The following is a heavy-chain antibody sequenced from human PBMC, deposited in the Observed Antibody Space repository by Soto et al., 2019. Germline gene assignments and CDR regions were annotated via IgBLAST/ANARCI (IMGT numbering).Heavy chain of an antibody. Sequence: EVQLVESGGGLVQPGRSLRLSCAASGFTFDDYAMHWVRQAPGKGLEWVSGISWNSGSIGYADSVKGRFTISRDNAKNSLYLQMNSLRAEDTALYYCAKDMYYGDYRNAFDIWGQGTMVTVSS. CDR1: GFTFDDYA. CDR2: ISWNSGSI. V-gene: IGHV3-9*01. D-gene: IGHD4-17*01. J-gene: IGHJ3*02. CDR3: AKDMYYGDYRNAFDI.